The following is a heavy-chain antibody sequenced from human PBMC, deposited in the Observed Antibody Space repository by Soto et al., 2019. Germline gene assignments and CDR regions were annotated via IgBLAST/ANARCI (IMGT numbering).Heavy chain of an antibody. CDR3: TRAAITGELLHY. J-gene: IGHJ4*02. Sequence: RQAPGKGLEWVALIWHDGSNKGYADSVKGRFTISRDNSKNTLNLQMNSLRVEDTAVYYCTRAAITGELLHYWCQGPLVTVSS. CDR2: IWHDGSNK. D-gene: IGHD1-26*01. V-gene: IGHV3-33*01.